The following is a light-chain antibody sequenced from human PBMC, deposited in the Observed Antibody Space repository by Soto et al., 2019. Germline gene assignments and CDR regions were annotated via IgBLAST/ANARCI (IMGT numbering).Light chain of an antibody. J-gene: IGKJ1*01. CDR3: QPYHGYPWT. CDR2: EAS. CDR1: QSISSW. Sequence: DIQMTQSPSTLSASLGDRVTITCRASQSISSWLAWYQHKPGKAPKLLIYEASLSESGVPSRFSGSGSGTQFTLIISSLQPDDLATYFCQPYHGYPWTFSQGTKVDIK. V-gene: IGKV1-5*03.